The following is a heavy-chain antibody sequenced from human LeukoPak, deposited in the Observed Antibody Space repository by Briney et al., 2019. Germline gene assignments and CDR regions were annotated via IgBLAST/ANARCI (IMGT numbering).Heavy chain of an antibody. CDR1: GGSFSGYY. CDR3: ARGYCSSTSCYTFDY. V-gene: IGHV4-34*01. Sequence: ETLSLTCAVYGGSFSGYYWSWIRQPPGKGLEWIGEINHSGSTNYNPSLKSRVTISVDTSKNQFSLNLSSVTAVDTAVYYCARGYCSSTSCYTFDYWGQGTLVTVSS. J-gene: IGHJ4*02. CDR2: INHSGST. D-gene: IGHD2-2*02.